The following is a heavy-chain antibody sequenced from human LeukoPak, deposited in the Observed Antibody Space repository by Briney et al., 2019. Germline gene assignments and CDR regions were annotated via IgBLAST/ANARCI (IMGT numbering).Heavy chain of an antibody. J-gene: IGHJ3*01. CDR3: ARDLGRTVIVGGDAFDL. Sequence: GASVKVSCKASGYIFSDYYLHWVRQAPGQGLEWRGWMNPNSGGTNYAQKFQGRITMTGDTSTACLELSRLRSDHTAVYYCARDLGRTVIVGGDAFDLWGQETMVTVSS. CDR1: GYIFSDYY. D-gene: IGHD2/OR15-2a*01. CDR2: MNPNSGGT. V-gene: IGHV1-2*02.